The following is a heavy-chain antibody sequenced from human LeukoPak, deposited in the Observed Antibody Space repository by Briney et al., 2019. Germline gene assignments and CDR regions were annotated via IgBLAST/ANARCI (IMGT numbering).Heavy chain of an antibody. V-gene: IGHV3-74*01. CDR3: ARDGYSYGFFDY. CDR2: INSDGSST. J-gene: IGHJ4*02. CDR1: GFTFSSHW. D-gene: IGHD5-18*01. Sequence: GGSLRLSCAASGFTFSSHWMHWVRQAPGKGLVWVSRINSDGSSTTYADSVKGRFTISRDNAKNSLYLQMNSLRAEDTAVYYCARDGYSYGFFDYWGQGTLVTVSS.